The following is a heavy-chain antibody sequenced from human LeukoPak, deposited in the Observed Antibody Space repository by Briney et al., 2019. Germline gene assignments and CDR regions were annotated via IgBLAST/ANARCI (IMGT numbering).Heavy chain of an antibody. J-gene: IGHJ5*02. V-gene: IGHV1-24*01. CDR2: FDPEDGET. D-gene: IGHD3-9*01. CDR3: ATAPPHVLRYFDWLFPWFDP. CDR1: GYTLTELS. Sequence: ASVKVSRKVSGYTLTELSMHWVRQAPGKGLEWMGGFDPEDGETIYAQKFQGRVTMTEDTSTDTAYMELSSLRSEDTAVYYCATAPPHVLRYFDWLFPWFDPWGQGTLVTVSS.